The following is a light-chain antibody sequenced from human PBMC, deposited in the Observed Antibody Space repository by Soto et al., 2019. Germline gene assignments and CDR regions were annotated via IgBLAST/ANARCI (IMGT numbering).Light chain of an antibody. CDR3: QKYNSAPWT. V-gene: IGKV1-27*01. J-gene: IGKJ1*01. Sequence: DIQMTQSPSSLSASVGGRVTITCRASQDISNSLAWYQQKPGKVPKLLIYTASTLQSGVPSRFSGSGSGTDFTLTISSLQPEDVATYYCQKYNSAPWTFGQGTKVEIK. CDR1: QDISNS. CDR2: TAS.